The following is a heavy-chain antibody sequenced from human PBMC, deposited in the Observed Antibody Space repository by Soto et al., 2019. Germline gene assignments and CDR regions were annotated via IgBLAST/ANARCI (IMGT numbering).Heavy chain of an antibody. D-gene: IGHD2-15*01. Sequence: ASVKVSCKASGYTFTSYDINWVRQATGQGLEWMGWMNPNSGNTGYAQKFQGRVTMTRNTSISTAYMGLSSLRSEDTAVYYCARARRVVAATGYYYYYYMDVWGKGTTVTVSS. CDR2: MNPNSGNT. J-gene: IGHJ6*03. CDR3: ARARRVVAATGYYYYYYMDV. CDR1: GYTFTSYD. V-gene: IGHV1-8*01.